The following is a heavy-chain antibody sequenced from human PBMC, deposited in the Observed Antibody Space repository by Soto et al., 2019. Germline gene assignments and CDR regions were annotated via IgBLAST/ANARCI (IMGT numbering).Heavy chain of an antibody. CDR3: AKDCLCLTTVTKFPTS. CDR1: GFTFSSYG. Sequence: QVHLVESGGGVVQPGRSLRLSCAASGFTFSSYGMHWVRQAPGKGLEWVAVISYDGSNKYYADSVKGRFTISRDNSKNTLYLQMNSLTAEDTAVYYCAKDCLCLTTVTKFPTSWGQGTLVTVSS. CDR2: ISYDGSNK. V-gene: IGHV3-30*18. D-gene: IGHD4-17*01. J-gene: IGHJ5*02.